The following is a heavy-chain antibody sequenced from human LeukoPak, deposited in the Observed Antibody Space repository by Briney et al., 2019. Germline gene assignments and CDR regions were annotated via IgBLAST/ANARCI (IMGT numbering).Heavy chain of an antibody. CDR1: GGSFSGYY. CDR3: AREAAAAVSDY. CDR2: INHSGST. V-gene: IGHV4-34*01. D-gene: IGHD6-13*01. Sequence: SETLSLTCAVYGGSFSGYYWSWIRQPPGKGLEWIGEINHSGSTNYNPSLKSRVTISVDTSKNQFSLKLSSVTAADTAVYYCAREAAAAVSDYWGQGTLVTVSS. J-gene: IGHJ4*02.